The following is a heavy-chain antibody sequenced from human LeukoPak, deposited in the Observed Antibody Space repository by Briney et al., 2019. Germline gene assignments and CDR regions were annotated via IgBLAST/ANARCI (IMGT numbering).Heavy chain of an antibody. Sequence: GGSLRLSCAASGFTFNNYAMSWVRQAPGKGLEWVAVIWYDGSNKYYADSVKGRFTISRDNSKNTLYLQMNSLRAEDTAVYYCARGALPAAMLPDYWGQGTLVTVSS. CDR2: IWYDGSNK. J-gene: IGHJ4*02. D-gene: IGHD2-2*01. CDR1: GFTFNNYA. CDR3: ARGALPAAMLPDY. V-gene: IGHV3-33*08.